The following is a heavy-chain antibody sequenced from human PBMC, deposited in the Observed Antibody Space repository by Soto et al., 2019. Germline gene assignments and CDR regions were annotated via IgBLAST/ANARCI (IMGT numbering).Heavy chain of an antibody. CDR2: IYYSGTT. J-gene: IGHJ3*02. CDR3: ARGRGATSDAFDI. Sequence: QVQLRESGPGLVKPSETLSLTCTVSSGSIGTYFWSWIRQPPGKGLEWIGYIYYSGTTNYNPSLKSRVTIFLDTSKNQFSLRLSSVTASDTAVYYFARGRGATSDAFDIWGQGTLVTVSS. D-gene: IGHD1-26*01. V-gene: IGHV4-59*01. CDR1: SGSIGTYF.